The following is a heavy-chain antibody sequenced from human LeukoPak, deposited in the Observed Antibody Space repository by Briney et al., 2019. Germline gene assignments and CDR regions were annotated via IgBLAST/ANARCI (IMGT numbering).Heavy chain of an antibody. CDR3: TRQHYDSSGYYSYYFDY. V-gene: IGHV3-15*01. CDR1: GFTFSSYA. D-gene: IGHD3-22*01. Sequence: GGSLRLSCAASGFTFSSYAMSWFRQAPGKGLEWVGRIKSKTDGGTTDYAAPVKGRFTISRDDSKNTLYLQMNSLKTEDTAVYYCTRQHYDSSGYYSYYFDYWGQGTLVTVSS. CDR2: IKSKTDGGTT. J-gene: IGHJ4*02.